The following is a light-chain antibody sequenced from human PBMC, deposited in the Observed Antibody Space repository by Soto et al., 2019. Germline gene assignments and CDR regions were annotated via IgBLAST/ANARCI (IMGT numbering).Light chain of an antibody. CDR2: EVS. Sequence: QSVLTQPASMSGSPGQSITISCTGTSSDVGGYNYVSWYQQHPGKAPKLIIYEVSNRPSAVSSRFSGSKSGNTASLTISGLQAEDEADYYCSSYTTTTTLGVFGSGTKVTAL. CDR3: SSYTTTTTLGV. CDR1: SSDVGGYNY. V-gene: IGLV2-14*01. J-gene: IGLJ1*01.